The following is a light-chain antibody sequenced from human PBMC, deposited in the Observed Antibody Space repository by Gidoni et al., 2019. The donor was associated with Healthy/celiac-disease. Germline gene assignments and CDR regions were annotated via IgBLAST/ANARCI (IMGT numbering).Light chain of an antibody. CDR3: QQYNNWPPST. Sequence: EIVMTQSPATLSVSPGERATLSCRASQSVSSNLAWYQQKPGQAPRLLIYGASTRATGIPARFSGSGSATAFTLTISSLQSEDVAVYYCQQYNNWPPSTFGGGTKVEIK. V-gene: IGKV3-15*01. CDR2: GAS. CDR1: QSVSSN. J-gene: IGKJ4*01.